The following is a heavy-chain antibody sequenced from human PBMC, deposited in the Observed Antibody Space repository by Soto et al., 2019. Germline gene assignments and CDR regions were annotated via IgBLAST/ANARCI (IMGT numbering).Heavy chain of an antibody. CDR2: IYWDDDK. CDR3: AHRRGETSGIAAANWFDP. J-gene: IGHJ5*02. CDR1: GFSLSTSGVG. Sequence: GSGPTLVNPTQTLTLTCTFSGFSLSTSGVGVGWIRQPPGKALEWLALIYWDDDKRYSPSLKSRLTITKDTSKNQVVLTMTDMDPVDTATYYCAHRRGETSGIAAANWFDPWGQGTLVTVSS. V-gene: IGHV2-5*02. D-gene: IGHD6-13*01.